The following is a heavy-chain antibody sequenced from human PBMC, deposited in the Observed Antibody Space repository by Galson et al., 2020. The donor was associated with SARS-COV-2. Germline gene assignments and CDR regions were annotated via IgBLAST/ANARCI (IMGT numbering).Heavy chain of an antibody. V-gene: IGHV2-5*02. CDR2: IYWDDDE. CDR3: ADRLSISWSTWFDP. J-gene: IGHJ5*02. Sequence: SGPTLVKPTQTLTLTCTFSGFSLSSTGRGVGWFRQPPGKALEWLALIYWDDDERYIPSLRSRLDITKDTSKNQVVLTMTDMDPADTATYYCADRLSISWSTWFDPWGQVTLVTVSS. CDR1: GFSLSSTGRG. D-gene: IGHD6-13*01.